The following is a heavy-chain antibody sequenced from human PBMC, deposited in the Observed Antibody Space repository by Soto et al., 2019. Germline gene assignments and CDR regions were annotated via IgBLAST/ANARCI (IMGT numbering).Heavy chain of an antibody. Sequence: GGSLRLSCAASGLPFSGSAMPWVRQASGKGLAWVGRIRSKATSYETEYAASVKGRFTISRDDSKNTAYLQMNSLKTEDTAVYYCTSPAKYSSSWHNYYYDGMDVWGQGTTVTVSS. CDR1: GLPFSGSA. CDR3: TSPAKYSSSWHNYYYDGMDV. J-gene: IGHJ6*02. D-gene: IGHD6-13*01. CDR2: IRSKATSYET. V-gene: IGHV3-73*01.